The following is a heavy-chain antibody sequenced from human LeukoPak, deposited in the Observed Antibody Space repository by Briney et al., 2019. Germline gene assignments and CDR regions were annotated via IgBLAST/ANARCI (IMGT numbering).Heavy chain of an antibody. CDR2: ISSSGSTI. Sequence: PGGSLRLSWAASGFTFSSYEMNWVRQAPGKGLEGVSYISSSGSTIYYADSVKGRFTISRDNAKNSLYLQMNSLRAEDTAVYYCARQHYLSWYFDLWGRGTLVTVSS. CDR3: ARQHYLSWYFDL. CDR1: GFTFSSYE. D-gene: IGHD1-26*01. V-gene: IGHV3-48*03. J-gene: IGHJ2*01.